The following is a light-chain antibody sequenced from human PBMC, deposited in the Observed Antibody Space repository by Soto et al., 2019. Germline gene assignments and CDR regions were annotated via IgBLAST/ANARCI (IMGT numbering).Light chain of an antibody. J-gene: IGLJ2*01. CDR1: SSNIGSNP. CDR3: AAWDDSLNGL. Sequence: QSVLTQPPSASGTPGQRVTISCSGSSSNIGSNPVNWYRQVPGTAPKLLIYNDNERPSGVPDRFSGSKSGPSASLAISGLQSEDEADYYCAAWDDSLNGLFGGGTKVTVL. CDR2: NDN. V-gene: IGLV1-44*01.